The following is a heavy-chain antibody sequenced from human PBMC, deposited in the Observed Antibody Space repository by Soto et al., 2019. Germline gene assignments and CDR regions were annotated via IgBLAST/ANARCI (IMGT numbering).Heavy chain of an antibody. V-gene: IGHV4-34*01. J-gene: IGHJ4*02. Sequence: PSETLSLTCAVYGGSFIGYYWSWIRQPPGKGLEWIGEINHSGSTNYNPSLKSRVTISVDTSKNQFSLKLSSVTAADTAVYYCACRQLAAADPNRYFDYWGQGTLVTVSS. CDR1: GGSFIGYY. CDR3: ACRQLAAADPNRYFDY. CDR2: INHSGST. D-gene: IGHD6-13*01.